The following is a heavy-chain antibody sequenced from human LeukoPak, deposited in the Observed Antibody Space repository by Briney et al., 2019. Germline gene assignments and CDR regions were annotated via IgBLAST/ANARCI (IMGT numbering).Heavy chain of an antibody. Sequence: ASVKVSCKASGYTFTSYGISWVRQAPGQGLEWMGWISAYNGNTNYAQKLQGRVTMTTDTSASTAYMELSSLRSEDTAVYYCARAIVVVTARWFDPWGQGTLVTVSS. CDR1: GYTFTSYG. V-gene: IGHV1-18*01. CDR3: ARAIVVVTARWFDP. D-gene: IGHD2-21*02. J-gene: IGHJ5*02. CDR2: ISAYNGNT.